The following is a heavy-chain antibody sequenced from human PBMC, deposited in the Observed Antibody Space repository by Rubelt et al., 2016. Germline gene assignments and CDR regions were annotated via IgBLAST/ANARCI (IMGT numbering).Heavy chain of an antibody. CDR1: GFAFSIYA. Sequence: GGGLGQPGGSLRLSCTDSGFAFSIYAMNWVRQAPGKGLEWVPAISSSGVSTYYIDSVRGRFTISRDNSKNTVYLQMNSLRAEDTAVYYCARDGNGDRNRLFDYWGQGTLVTVSS. CDR2: ISSSGVST. CDR3: ARDGNGDRNRLFDY. J-gene: IGHJ4*02. D-gene: IGHD4-17*01. V-gene: IGHV3-23*02.